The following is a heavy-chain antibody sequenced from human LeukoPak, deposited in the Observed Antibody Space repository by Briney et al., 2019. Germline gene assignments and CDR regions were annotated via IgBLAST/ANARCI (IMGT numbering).Heavy chain of an antibody. CDR3: ARGDGYNYFVH. Sequence: GGSLRLSCAASGFTFSTYAISWVRQAPGKGLEWVSCISSTSNYIFYADSVRGRFTISRDNAKNSLYLQMDSLRAEDTAVYYCARGDGYNYFVHWGQGTLVTVSS. D-gene: IGHD5-24*01. CDR1: GFTFSTYA. J-gene: IGHJ4*02. V-gene: IGHV3-21*01. CDR2: ISSTSNYI.